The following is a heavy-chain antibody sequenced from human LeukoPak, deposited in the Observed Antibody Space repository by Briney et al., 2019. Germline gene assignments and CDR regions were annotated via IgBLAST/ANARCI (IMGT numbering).Heavy chain of an antibody. V-gene: IGHV3-21*04. J-gene: IGHJ4*02. CDR3: AKDLYYYGSGNYIDY. CDR1: GFTFSSYS. CDR2: ISSSSSYI. Sequence: NPGGSLRLSCAASGFTFSSYSMNWVRQAPGKGLEWVSSISSSSSYIYYADSVKGRFTISRDNSKSTLYLQMNSLRAEDTAIYYCAKDLYYYGSGNYIDYWGQGTLVTVSS. D-gene: IGHD3-10*01.